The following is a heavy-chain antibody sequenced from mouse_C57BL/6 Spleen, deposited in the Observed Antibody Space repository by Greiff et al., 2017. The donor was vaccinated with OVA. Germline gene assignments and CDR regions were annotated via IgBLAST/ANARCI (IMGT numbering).Heavy chain of an antibody. CDR2: IDPSDSYT. D-gene: IGHD1-1*01. CDR3: AFGSSRYAMDY. CDR1: GYTFTSYW. Sequence: QVQLQQPGAELVKPGASVKLSCKASGYTFTSYWMQWVKQRPGQGLEWIGEIDPSDSYTNYNQKFKGKATLTVDTSSSTAYMQLSSLTSEDSAVYYCAFGSSRYAMDYWGQGTSVTVSS. J-gene: IGHJ4*01. V-gene: IGHV1-50*01.